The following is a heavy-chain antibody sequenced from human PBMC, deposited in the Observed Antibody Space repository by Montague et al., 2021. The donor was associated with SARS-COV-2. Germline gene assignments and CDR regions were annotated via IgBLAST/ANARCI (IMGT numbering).Heavy chain of an antibody. CDR2: IYYSGGI. D-gene: IGHD3-10*01. V-gene: IGHV4-59*11. J-gene: IGHJ5*02. CDR1: GGSMSDHY. CDR3: ARAVSVRRAVNWFDP. Sequence: SETLSLTCTLYGGSMSDHYWAWIRQPPGKGLEWLAYIYYSGGINSNASLKSRVSMSVDTSKNQFSLKLTSVTAADTAVYYCARAVSVRRAVNWFDPWGQGTLVTVSS.